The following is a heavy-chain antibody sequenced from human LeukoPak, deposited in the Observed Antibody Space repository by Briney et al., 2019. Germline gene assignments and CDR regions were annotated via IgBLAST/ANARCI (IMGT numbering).Heavy chain of an antibody. J-gene: IGHJ4*02. D-gene: IGHD2-8*01. CDR1: GFTFSSYG. CDR2: IRFDGSNK. CDR3: ARDRWSALDY. Sequence: GGSLRLSCAASGFTFSSYGMHWVRQAPGKGLEWVAFIRFDGSNKYYADSVKGRFTISRDNAKNSLYLQMNSLRAEDTAVYYCARDRWSALDYWGQGTLVTVSS. V-gene: IGHV3-30*02.